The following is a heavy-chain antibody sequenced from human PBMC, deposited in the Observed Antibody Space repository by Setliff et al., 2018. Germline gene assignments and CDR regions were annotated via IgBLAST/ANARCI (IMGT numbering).Heavy chain of an antibody. CDR1: GVSINSLNW. Sequence: SETLSLTCAVSGVSINSLNWWTWVRQSPGKGLEWIGYIYHDGPSVHYNPSLKSRVTMSVDKSRNQFSLSLTSVTAEDTAVYYCARMSGFQYIDVWDKGTTVTVSS. J-gene: IGHJ6*03. CDR2: IYHDGPSV. D-gene: IGHD3-3*01. CDR3: ARMSGFQYIDV. V-gene: IGHV4-4*02.